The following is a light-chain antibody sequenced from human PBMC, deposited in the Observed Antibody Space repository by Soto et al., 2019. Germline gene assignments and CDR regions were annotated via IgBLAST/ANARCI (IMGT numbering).Light chain of an antibody. J-gene: IGKJ1*01. CDR1: QSVSNNY. CDR2: GAS. CDR3: QQYGSSGT. V-gene: IGKV3-20*01. Sequence: EIVLTQSPGTLSLSPGERATLSCRASQSVSNNYLAWYQQKPGQAPRLLIYGASNRATGIPDRFSGSGSGTEFTLPISRLEPEDFAVYDCQQYGSSGTFGQGTKVDIK.